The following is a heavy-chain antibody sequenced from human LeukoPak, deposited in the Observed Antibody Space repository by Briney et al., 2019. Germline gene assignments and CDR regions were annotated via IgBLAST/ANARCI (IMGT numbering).Heavy chain of an antibody. CDR2: VYYTGIS. V-gene: IGHV4-39*07. J-gene: IGHJ6*04. CDR3: ARGGFDV. CDR1: GGSISSNSFY. D-gene: IGHD3-16*01. Sequence: SETLSLTCTVSGGSISSNSFYWGWIRQSPGKGLQWVGSVYYTGISYYNPSLKSRVTISVDTSKNQFSLKLSSVTAADTAVYYCARGGFDVWGKGTTVTISS.